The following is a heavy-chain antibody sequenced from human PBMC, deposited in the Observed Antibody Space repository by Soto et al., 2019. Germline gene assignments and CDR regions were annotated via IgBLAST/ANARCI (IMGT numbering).Heavy chain of an antibody. CDR1: GFTFDDYG. Sequence: EVQLVESGGGVVRPGGSLRLSCAASGFTFDDYGMSWVRQAPGKRLEWVSGINWNGGSTGYADSVKGRVTISRDNAKNSLYLQTNRLRAEATALSYCARALPYYAFRGRFDPWGQGTLVTVSS. J-gene: IGHJ5*02. CDR2: INWNGGST. D-gene: IGHD3-3*01. CDR3: ARALPYYAFRGRFDP. V-gene: IGHV3-20*04.